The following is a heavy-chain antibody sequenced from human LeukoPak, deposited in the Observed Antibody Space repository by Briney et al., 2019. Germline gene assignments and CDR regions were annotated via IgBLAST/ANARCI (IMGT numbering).Heavy chain of an antibody. J-gene: IGHJ4*02. Sequence: PSETLSLTCTVSGVSISNSGYYWDWIRQPPGKGLEWIGNVYYGGNIYYNPSLKSRVTISVDMSKDQFSLKLSSVTAADTAVYYCARHNGEQWPVDYWGQGTLVTVSS. CDR2: VYYGGNI. D-gene: IGHD6-19*01. CDR3: ARHNGEQWPVDY. CDR1: GVSISNSGYY. V-gene: IGHV4-39*01.